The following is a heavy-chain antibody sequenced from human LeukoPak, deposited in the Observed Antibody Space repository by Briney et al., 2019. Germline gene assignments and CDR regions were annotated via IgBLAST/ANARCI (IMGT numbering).Heavy chain of an antibody. D-gene: IGHD6-25*01. J-gene: IGHJ3*02. V-gene: IGHV4-59*08. CDR2: IHYTGGT. Sequence: SETLSLTCTVSGDSLSSYYWNWVRQSPGKGLEWIGYIHYTGGTTYNPSLRSRVTISVDTSKNQFSLKLSSLNAADTAVYYCARPHSQRDFDAFDIWGQGTMVSVSS. CDR1: GDSLSSYY. CDR3: ARPHSQRDFDAFDI.